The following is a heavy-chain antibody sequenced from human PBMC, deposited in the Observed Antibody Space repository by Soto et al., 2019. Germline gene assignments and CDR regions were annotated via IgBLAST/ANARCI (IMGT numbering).Heavy chain of an antibody. D-gene: IGHD5-18*01. J-gene: IGHJ4*02. CDR2: VYYSGST. V-gene: IGHV4-39*01. CDR3: ARQTARREDY. CDR1: GGSIRSSSVY. Sequence: QVQLQESGPGLVKPSETLSLNCTVSGGSIRSSSVYWGWIRQPPGKGLEWIGSVYYSGSTKYNPSLKSRVTISADTSKNQFSLNLSSVTAADTAVYYCARQTARREDYWGQGTLVTVSS.